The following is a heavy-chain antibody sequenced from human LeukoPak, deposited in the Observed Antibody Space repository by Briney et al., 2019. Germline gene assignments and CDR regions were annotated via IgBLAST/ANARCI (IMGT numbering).Heavy chain of an antibody. CDR2: ISSSGSTI. CDR3: ARDHDYVWGSYRPQGAFDI. V-gene: IGHV3-11*01. J-gene: IGHJ3*02. CDR1: GFTFSDYY. D-gene: IGHD3-16*02. Sequence: GGSLRLSCAASGFTFSDYYMSWIRQAPGKGLEWVSYISSSGSTIYYADSVKGRFTISRDNAKNSLYLQMNSLRAEDTAVYYCARDHDYVWGSYRPQGAFDIWGQGTMVTVSS.